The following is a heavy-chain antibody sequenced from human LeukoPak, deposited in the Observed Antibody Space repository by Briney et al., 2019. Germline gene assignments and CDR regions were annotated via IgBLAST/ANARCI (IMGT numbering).Heavy chain of an antibody. D-gene: IGHD6-13*01. CDR2: IYPDDSDT. J-gene: IGHJ4*02. V-gene: IGHV5-51*01. Sequence: GESLKISCKGSGYTFSSHWIGWVRQMPGKGLEWMGIIYPDDSDTRYTPSFQGQVTISADKSSTTAYLQWSSLKASDTAMYYCARLSGLYSSSRSGSYFDYWGLGTFVTVSS. CDR1: GYTFSSHW. CDR3: ARLSGLYSSSRSGSYFDY.